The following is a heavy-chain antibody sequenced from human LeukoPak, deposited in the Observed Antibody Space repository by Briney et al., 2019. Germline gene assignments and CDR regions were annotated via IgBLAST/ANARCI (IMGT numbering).Heavy chain of an antibody. CDR1: GGSFSGYY. Sequence: SETLSLTCAVYGGSFSGYYWSWIRQPPGKGLEWIGEINHSGSTNYNPSLKSRVTISVDTSKNQFSLKLSSVTAADTAVYYRAALLHPPYYFDYWGQGTLVTVSS. CDR3: AALLHPPYYFDY. V-gene: IGHV4-34*01. CDR2: INHSGST. J-gene: IGHJ4*02. D-gene: IGHD3-3*01.